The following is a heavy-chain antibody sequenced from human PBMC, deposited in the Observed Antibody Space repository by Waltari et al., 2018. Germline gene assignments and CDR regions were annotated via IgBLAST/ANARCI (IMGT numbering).Heavy chain of an antibody. Sequence: QVQLQQWGAGLLKPSETLSLPCAVYGGSFSGYYWSWIRQPPGKGLEWIGEINHSGSTNYNPSLKSRVTISVDTSKNQFSLKLSSVTAADTAVYYCASLPLYGDYDYYYYYMDVWGKGTTVTVSS. D-gene: IGHD4-17*01. CDR3: ASLPLYGDYDYYYYYMDV. CDR2: INHSGST. V-gene: IGHV4-34*01. J-gene: IGHJ6*03. CDR1: GGSFSGYY.